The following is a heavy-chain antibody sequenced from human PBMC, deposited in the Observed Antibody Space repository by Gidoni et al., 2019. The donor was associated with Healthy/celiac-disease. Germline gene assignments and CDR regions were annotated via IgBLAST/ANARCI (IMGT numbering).Heavy chain of an antibody. J-gene: IGHJ4*02. CDR2: ISGSGGST. CDR3: AKSPDVVVPAAPHFDY. Sequence: EVQLLESGGGLVQPGGSLRLSCAASGFTFSSYAMSWVRQAPGKGLEWVSAISGSGGSTYYADSVKGRFTISRDNSKNTLYLQMNSLRAEDTAVYYCAKSPDVVVPAAPHFDYWGQGTLVTVSS. D-gene: IGHD2-2*01. V-gene: IGHV3-23*01. CDR1: GFTFSSYA.